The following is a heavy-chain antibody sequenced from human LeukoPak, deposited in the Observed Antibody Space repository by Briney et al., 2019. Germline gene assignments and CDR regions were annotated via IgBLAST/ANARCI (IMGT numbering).Heavy chain of an antibody. D-gene: IGHD3-22*01. CDR2: ISYDGSNK. Sequence: GGSLRLSCAASGFIFSSYGMHWVRQAPGKGLEWVAVISYDGSNKYYADSVKGRFTISRDNARNSLYLQMNSLRAEDTAMYYCALHYDSAEGSFDIWGQGTMVTVSS. V-gene: IGHV3-30*03. CDR3: ALHYDSAEGSFDI. J-gene: IGHJ3*02. CDR1: GFIFSSYG.